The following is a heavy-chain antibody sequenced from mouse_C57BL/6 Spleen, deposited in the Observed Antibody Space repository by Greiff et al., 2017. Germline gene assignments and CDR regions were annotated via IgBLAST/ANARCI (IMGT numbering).Heavy chain of an antibody. V-gene: IGHV1-66*01. Sequence: VKLQESGPELVKPGASVKISCKASGYSFTRYYIHWVKQRPGQGLEWIGWIYPGSGNTKYNEKFKGKATLTADTSSSTAYMQLSSLTSEDSAVYYCAPYDYDEGNAMDYWGQGTSVTVSS. CDR3: APYDYDEGNAMDY. J-gene: IGHJ4*01. D-gene: IGHD2-4*01. CDR1: GYSFTRYY. CDR2: IYPGSGNT.